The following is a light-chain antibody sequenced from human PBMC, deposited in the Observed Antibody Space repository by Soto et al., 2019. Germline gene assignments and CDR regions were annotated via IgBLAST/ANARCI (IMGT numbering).Light chain of an antibody. CDR1: RNSGTF. CDR3: QQSLSIPPT. J-gene: IGKJ1*01. CDR2: AAS. Sequence: DIQMTQSPSSLSASVGDRVTIFCRASRNSGTFLNWYQQKPGKAPKLLIFAASSLHSGGPSRFSGSGSGTDVTFTISSRQPEDVATYYCQQSLSIPPTFGQGTKVAIK. V-gene: IGKV1-39*01.